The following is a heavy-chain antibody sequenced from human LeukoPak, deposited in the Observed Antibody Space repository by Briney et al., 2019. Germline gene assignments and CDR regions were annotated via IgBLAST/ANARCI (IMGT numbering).Heavy chain of an antibody. V-gene: IGHV3-30*02. Sequence: GGSLRLSCAASGFTFSSYVMHWVRQAPGKGLEWVAFIRYDGSNKYFADSVKGRFTISRDNAKNSLYLQMNSLRAEDTAVYYCARGDYYDSIGGDWGQGTLVTVSS. CDR1: GFTFSSYV. J-gene: IGHJ4*02. CDR2: IRYDGSNK. CDR3: ARGDYYDSIGGD. D-gene: IGHD3-22*01.